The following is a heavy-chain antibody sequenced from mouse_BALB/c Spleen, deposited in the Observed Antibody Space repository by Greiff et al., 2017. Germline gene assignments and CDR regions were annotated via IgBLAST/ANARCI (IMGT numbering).Heavy chain of an antibody. CDR1: GFTFSSYA. CDR3: ARGYDGYWYFDV. CDR2: ISSGGSYT. J-gene: IGHJ1*01. Sequence: EVMLVESGGGLVKPGGSLKLSCAASGFTFSSYAMSWVRQSPEKRLEWVAEISSGGSYTYYPDTVTGRFTISRDNAKNTLYLEMSSLRSEDTAMYYCARGYDGYWYFDVWGAGTTVTGSS. V-gene: IGHV5-9-4*01. D-gene: IGHD2-3*01.